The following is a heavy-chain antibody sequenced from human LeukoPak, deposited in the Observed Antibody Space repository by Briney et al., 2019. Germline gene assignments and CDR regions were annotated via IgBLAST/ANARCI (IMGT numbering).Heavy chain of an antibody. CDR3: ARDARYCSSTSCPLDV. Sequence: SETLSLTCTVSGGSISSYYWSWIRQPAGKGLEWIGRIYTSGSTNYNPSLKNRVTMSVDTSKNQFSLKLSSVTAADTAVYYCARDARYCSSTSCPLDVWGKGTTVTVSS. D-gene: IGHD2-2*01. CDR2: IYTSGST. V-gene: IGHV4-4*07. J-gene: IGHJ6*04. CDR1: GGSISSYY.